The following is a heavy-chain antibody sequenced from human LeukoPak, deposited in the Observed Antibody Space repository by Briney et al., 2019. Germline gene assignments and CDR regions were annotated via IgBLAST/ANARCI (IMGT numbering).Heavy chain of an antibody. Sequence: SETLSLTCTVSGGSISSYYWSWIRQPAGKGLEWIGRIYTSGSTNYNPSLKSRVTMSVDTSKNQFSLKLSSVTAADRAVYYLAREYCSSTSCYFFDYWGQGTLVTVSS. CDR3: AREYCSSTSCYFFDY. CDR1: GGSISSYY. V-gene: IGHV4-4*07. D-gene: IGHD2-2*01. CDR2: IYTSGST. J-gene: IGHJ4*02.